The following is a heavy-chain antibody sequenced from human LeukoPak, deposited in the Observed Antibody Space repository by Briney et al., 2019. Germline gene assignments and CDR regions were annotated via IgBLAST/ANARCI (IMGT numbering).Heavy chain of an antibody. J-gene: IGHJ5*02. V-gene: IGHV3-23*01. CDR3: AKRPGREIFGVA. Sequence: TGGSLRHSCAASGFTFSSYAMSWVRQAPGKGLEWVSAISGSGGSTYYADSVKGRFTVSRDNSKNTLYLQMNSLRAEDTAVYYCAKRPGREIFGVAWGQGTLVTVSS. CDR1: GFTFSSYA. CDR2: ISGSGGST. D-gene: IGHD3-3*01.